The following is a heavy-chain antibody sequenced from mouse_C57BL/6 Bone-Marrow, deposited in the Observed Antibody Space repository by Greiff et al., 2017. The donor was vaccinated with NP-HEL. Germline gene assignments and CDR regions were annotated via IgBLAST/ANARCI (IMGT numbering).Heavy chain of an antibody. CDR1: GYTFTDYY. CDR2: INPNNGGT. D-gene: IGHD1-1*01. CDR3: ARGTTVVPPDY. Sequence: EVQLQQSGPELVKPGASVKISCKASGYTFTDYYMTWVKQSHGKSLEWIGDINPNNGGTSYNQKFKGKATLTVDKSSSTAYMELRSLTSEDSAVYYCARGTTVVPPDYWGQGTTLTVAS. J-gene: IGHJ2*01. V-gene: IGHV1-26*01.